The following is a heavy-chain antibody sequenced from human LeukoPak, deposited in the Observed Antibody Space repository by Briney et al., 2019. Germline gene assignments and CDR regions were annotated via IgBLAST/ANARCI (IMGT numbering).Heavy chain of an antibody. V-gene: IGHV4-59*01. CDR3: ARVGLAVAYDY. CDR2: IYYSGST. J-gene: IGHJ4*02. CDR1: GGPISSYY. D-gene: IGHD6-19*01. Sequence: SETLSLTCTVSGGPISSYYWSWIRQPPGKGLEWIGYIYYSGSTNYNPSLKSRVTISVDTSKNQFSLKLSSVTAADTAVYYCARVGLAVAYDYWGQGTLVTVSS.